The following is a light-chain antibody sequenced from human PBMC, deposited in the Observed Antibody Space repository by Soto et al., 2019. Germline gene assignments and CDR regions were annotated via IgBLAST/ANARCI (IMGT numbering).Light chain of an antibody. Sequence: QSALTQPASMSGSPGQSVTISCTGSSSDVGRYNYVSWYQQHPGKAPKLVISEVSNRPSGVSDRFSGSKSGNTASLTISGLQSEDEADYYCSSYTGTSSTLYVFGTRTKLTVL. J-gene: IGLJ1*01. CDR3: SSYTGTSSTLYV. V-gene: IGLV2-14*01. CDR1: SSDVGRYNY. CDR2: EVS.